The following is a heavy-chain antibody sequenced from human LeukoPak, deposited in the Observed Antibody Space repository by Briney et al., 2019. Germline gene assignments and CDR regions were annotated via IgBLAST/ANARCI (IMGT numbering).Heavy chain of an antibody. CDR2: ICTSSSST. J-gene: IGHJ4*02. D-gene: IGHD3-10*01. CDR3: AKVYFSGSGSYSPPLDY. CDR1: RFAFSSYA. Sequence: GGSLRLSCAASRFAFSSYAMNWVRQAPGKGLEWVSSICTSSSSTYYADSVKGRFTISRDNSKNTLYLQMNSLRVEDTAVYYCAKVYFSGSGSYSPPLDYWGQGTLVTVSS. V-gene: IGHV3-23*01.